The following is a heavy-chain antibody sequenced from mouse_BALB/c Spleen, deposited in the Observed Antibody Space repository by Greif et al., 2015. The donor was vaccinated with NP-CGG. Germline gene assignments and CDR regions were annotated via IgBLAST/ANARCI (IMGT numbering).Heavy chain of an antibody. D-gene: IGHD2-4*01. J-gene: IGHJ3*01. Sequence: EVKLMESGGGLVQPGGSLKLSCAASGFDFSRYWMSWVRQAPGKGLEWIGEINPDSSTVNYTPSLKDKFIISRDNAKNTLFLHMSKVRSEDTALYYCARPEVITTAWFAYWGQGTLVTVSA. CDR1: GFDFSRYW. CDR2: INPDSSTV. CDR3: ARPEVITTAWFAY. V-gene: IGHV4-1*02.